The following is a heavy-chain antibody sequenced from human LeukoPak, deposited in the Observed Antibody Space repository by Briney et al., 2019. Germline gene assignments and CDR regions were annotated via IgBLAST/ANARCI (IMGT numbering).Heavy chain of an antibody. Sequence: GASVKVSCKVSGYTLTELSMHRVRQAPGKGLEWMGGFDPEDGETIYAQKFQGRVTMTEDTSTDTAYMELSSLRSEDTAVYYCATNWNSGSYYGDYWGQGTLVTVSS. CDR1: GYTLTELS. CDR3: ATNWNSGSYYGDY. D-gene: IGHD1-26*01. V-gene: IGHV1-24*01. J-gene: IGHJ4*02. CDR2: FDPEDGET.